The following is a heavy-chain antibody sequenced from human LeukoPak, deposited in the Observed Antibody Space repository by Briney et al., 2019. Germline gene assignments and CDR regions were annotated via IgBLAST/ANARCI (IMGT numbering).Heavy chain of an antibody. Sequence: SETLSLTCTVSGGSISSYYRSWIRQPPGKGLEWIGYIYYSGSTNYNPSLKSRVTISVDTSKNQFSLKLSSVTAADTAVYYCARATTVTASPLDYWGQGTLVTVSS. J-gene: IGHJ4*02. CDR2: IYYSGST. D-gene: IGHD4-17*01. CDR1: GGSISSYY. V-gene: IGHV4-59*08. CDR3: ARATTVTASPLDY.